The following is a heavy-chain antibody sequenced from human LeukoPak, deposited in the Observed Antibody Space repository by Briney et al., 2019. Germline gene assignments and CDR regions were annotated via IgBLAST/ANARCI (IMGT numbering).Heavy chain of an antibody. CDR2: IYTSGST. Sequence: PSETLSLTCTVSGGSISSGSYYWSWIRQPAGTGLEWIGRIYTSGSTNYNPSLKSRVTISVDTSKNQFSLKLSSVTAADTAVYYCARDRGARGSSWYVDYWGQGTLVTVSS. CDR3: ARDRGARGSSWYVDY. CDR1: GGSISSGSYY. V-gene: IGHV4-61*02. D-gene: IGHD6-13*01. J-gene: IGHJ4*02.